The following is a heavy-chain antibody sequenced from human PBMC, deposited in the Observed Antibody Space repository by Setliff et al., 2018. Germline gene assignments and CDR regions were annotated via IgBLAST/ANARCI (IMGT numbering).Heavy chain of an antibody. CDR2: IYPGDSDT. Sequence: ESLKISCKGSGYSFTSYWIGWVRQMPGKGLEWMGIIYPGDSDTRYSPSFQGQVTISADKSISTAYLQWSSLKASDTAMYYCARALYPSSFIGHNWFDPWGQGTLVTVSS. V-gene: IGHV5-51*01. J-gene: IGHJ5*02. CDR3: ARALYPSSFIGHNWFDP. D-gene: IGHD2-2*01. CDR1: GYSFTSYW.